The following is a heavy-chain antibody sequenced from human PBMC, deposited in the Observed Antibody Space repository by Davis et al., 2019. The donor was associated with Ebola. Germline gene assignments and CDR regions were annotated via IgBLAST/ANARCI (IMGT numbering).Heavy chain of an antibody. D-gene: IGHD2-2*02. J-gene: IGHJ5*02. V-gene: IGHV3-48*03. CDR3: ARDCVVPAAIPGWFDP. Sequence: GESLKISCAASGFTFSSYEMNWIRQAPGKGLEWVSYISSSGSTIYYADSVKGRFTISRDNAKNSLYLQMNSLRAEDTAVYYCARDCVVPAAIPGWFDPWGQGTLVTVSS. CDR1: GFTFSSYE. CDR2: ISSSGSTI.